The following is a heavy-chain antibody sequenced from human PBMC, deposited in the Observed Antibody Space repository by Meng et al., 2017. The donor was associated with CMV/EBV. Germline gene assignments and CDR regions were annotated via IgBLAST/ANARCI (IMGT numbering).Heavy chain of an antibody. V-gene: IGHV4-30-4*08. J-gene: IGHJ4*02. CDR1: GGSISSGDYY. CDR3: ARVMGPNRTPYYFDY. Sequence: VQREERGPGLVKPSQTLSLTCTGSGGSISSGDYYWSWIRQPPGKGLEWIGYIYYSGSTYYNPSLKSRVTISVDTSKNQFSLKLSTVTAADTAVYYCARVMGPNRTPYYFDYWGQGTLVTVSS. CDR2: IYYSGST. D-gene: IGHD1-14*01.